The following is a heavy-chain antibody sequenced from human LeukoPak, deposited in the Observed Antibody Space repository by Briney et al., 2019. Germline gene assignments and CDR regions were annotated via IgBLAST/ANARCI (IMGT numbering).Heavy chain of an antibody. V-gene: IGHV4-59*08. J-gene: IGHJ4*02. CDR2: IYYSGST. D-gene: IGHD3-16*02. CDR1: GGSISSYY. Sequence: SETLSLTCTVSGGSISSYYWSWIRQPPGKGLEWIGYIYYSGSTNYNPSLKSRVTISVDTSKNQFSLKLSSVTAADTAVYYCARGPYDYVWGSYRHNPFDYWGQGTLVTVSS. CDR3: ARGPYDYVWGSYRHNPFDY.